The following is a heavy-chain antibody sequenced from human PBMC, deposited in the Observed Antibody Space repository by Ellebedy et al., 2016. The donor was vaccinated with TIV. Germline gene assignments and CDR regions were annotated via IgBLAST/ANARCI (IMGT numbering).Heavy chain of an antibody. CDR2: IFGSGGGI. Sequence: PGGSLRLSCAASGFTFSRYAMSWVRQAPGKGLEWVSGIFGSGGGISYADSVKGRFTISRDNSKSMVHLQMNSLRPEDTAVYYCAKDQTSGDGYCVFDQWGQGTLVTVSS. CDR1: GFTFSRYA. J-gene: IGHJ4*02. CDR3: AKDQTSGDGYCVFDQ. V-gene: IGHV3-23*01. D-gene: IGHD5-18*01.